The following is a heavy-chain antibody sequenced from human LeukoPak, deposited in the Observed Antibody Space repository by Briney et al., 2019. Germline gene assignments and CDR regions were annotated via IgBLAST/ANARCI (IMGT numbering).Heavy chain of an antibody. V-gene: IGHV1-2*02. CDR3: ATVSVGYQLLYSWFDP. CDR2: TNPNSGGT. J-gene: IGHJ5*02. D-gene: IGHD2-2*01. CDR1: GYTFTGYY. Sequence: ASVKVSCKASGYTFTGYYIHWVRQAPGQGLEWMGWTNPNSGGTNYVQKFQGRVTMTEDTSTDTAYMELSSLRSEDTAVYYCATVSVGYQLLYSWFDPWGQGTLVTVSS.